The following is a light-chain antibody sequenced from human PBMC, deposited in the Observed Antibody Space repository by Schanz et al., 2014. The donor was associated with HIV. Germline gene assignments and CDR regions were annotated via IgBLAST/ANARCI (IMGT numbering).Light chain of an antibody. CDR1: SSDVGGYNY. CDR2: EVS. CDR3: CSFAGTIWV. Sequence: QSALTQPPSASGSPGQSVTISCTGTSSDVGGYNYVSWYQQYPGKAPKLMIYEVSKRPSGVPDRFSGSKSGNTASLTISGLQAEDEADYYCCSFAGTIWVFGGGTKLTVL. V-gene: IGLV2-8*01. J-gene: IGLJ3*02.